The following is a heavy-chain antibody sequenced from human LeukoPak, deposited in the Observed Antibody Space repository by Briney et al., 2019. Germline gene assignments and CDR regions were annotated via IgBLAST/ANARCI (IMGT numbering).Heavy chain of an antibody. CDR2: ISSSSSYI. CDR3: ARDRTTVTTFDY. Sequence: GGSLRLSCAAFGFTFSTYTMNWVRQAPGKGLEWVSSISSSSSYIYYADSVKGRFTISRDNAKNSLYLQMNTLRAEDTAVYYCARDRTTVTTFDYWGQGTLVTVSS. CDR1: GFTFSTYT. J-gene: IGHJ4*02. V-gene: IGHV3-21*01. D-gene: IGHD4-17*01.